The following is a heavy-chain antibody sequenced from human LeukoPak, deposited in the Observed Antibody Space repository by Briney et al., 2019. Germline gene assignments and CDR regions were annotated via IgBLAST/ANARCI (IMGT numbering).Heavy chain of an antibody. Sequence: ESGGGVVQPGGSLRLSCAASGFTFSSYDLDWVRQAPGKGLEWVAFRRYDGSNKSYADSVKGRFTISRDNSKNTLYLQMNSLRTEDTAVYYCAKGSKVVLFTRDHYMDVWGKGTTVTMSS. V-gene: IGHV3-30*02. J-gene: IGHJ6*03. CDR1: GFTFSSYD. D-gene: IGHD3-22*01. CDR2: RRYDGSNK. CDR3: AKGSKVVLFTRDHYMDV.